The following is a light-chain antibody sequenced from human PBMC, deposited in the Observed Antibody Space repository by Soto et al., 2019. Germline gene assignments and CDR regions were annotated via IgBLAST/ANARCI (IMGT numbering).Light chain of an antibody. CDR3: QQYGSSPFT. CDR2: GAS. V-gene: IGKV3-20*01. CDR1: QSVSSSY. J-gene: IGKJ3*01. Sequence: EIVLTQSPGTLSLSPGERATLSCRASQSVSSSYLAWYQQKPGQAPRLLIYGASSRATGIPDRFSGSESGTDFTLTISRLEPEDFAVYYCQQYGSSPFTFGPGIKLDIK.